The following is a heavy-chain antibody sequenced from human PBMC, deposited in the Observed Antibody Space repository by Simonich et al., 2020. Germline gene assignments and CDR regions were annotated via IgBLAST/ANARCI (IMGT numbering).Heavy chain of an antibody. Sequence: QVQLQDSGPGLVKPSETLSLTCTVSGGSISSYYWSWIRQPPGKGLEWIGYIYYSGSTNYNPSLKSRVTISVDTSKNQFSLKLSSVTAADTAVYYCARLPDYWGQGTLVTVSS. CDR1: GGSISSYY. CDR3: ARLPDY. CDR2: IYYSGST. J-gene: IGHJ4*02. V-gene: IGHV4-59*08.